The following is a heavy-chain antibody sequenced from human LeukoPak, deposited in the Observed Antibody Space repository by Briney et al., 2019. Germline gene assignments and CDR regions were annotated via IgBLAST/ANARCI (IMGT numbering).Heavy chain of an antibody. CDR2: ISGSGDDT. D-gene: IGHD5-18*01. J-gene: IGHJ4*02. CDR3: AKDPLNTVMVSPTFDY. Sequence: HPGGSLRLSCVVSGFPFSSYAMSWVRQAPGKGLEWVSGISGSGDDTYYAASVKGRFTVSRDTSKNTLYLQMNSLRAEDTAVYYCAKDPLNTVMVSPTFDYWCQGTLVTVSS. V-gene: IGHV3-23*01. CDR1: GFPFSSYA.